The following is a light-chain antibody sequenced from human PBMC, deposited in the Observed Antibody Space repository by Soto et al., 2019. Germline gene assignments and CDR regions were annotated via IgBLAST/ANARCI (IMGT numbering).Light chain of an antibody. V-gene: IGKV3-15*01. Sequence: EIVMTQSPATLSASLGEGATLSCKAGQNVYNNLAWYQQRPGQPPRLLIYDASTRATGISARFSGSGYGTEFTLTISSLQSEDSAVYVCQQCRKWPLNFGGGTKVEIK. J-gene: IGKJ4*01. CDR3: QQCRKWPLN. CDR2: DAS. CDR1: QNVYNN.